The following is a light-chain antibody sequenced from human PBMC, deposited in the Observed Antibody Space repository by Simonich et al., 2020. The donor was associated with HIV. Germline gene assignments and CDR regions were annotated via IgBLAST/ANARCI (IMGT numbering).Light chain of an antibody. CDR2: WAA. CDR1: QSVLYSSNNKNY. CDR3: QQYYSTPPT. V-gene: IGKV4-1*01. Sequence: DIVMTQSPDSLAVSLGGRATITCKSSQSVLYSSNNKNYLAWYQPKPGQPPKLLIYWAATRESGVPDRFSATGSGTNFTLTISSLQAEDVAVYYCQQYYSTPPTFGQGTKVEIK. J-gene: IGKJ1*01.